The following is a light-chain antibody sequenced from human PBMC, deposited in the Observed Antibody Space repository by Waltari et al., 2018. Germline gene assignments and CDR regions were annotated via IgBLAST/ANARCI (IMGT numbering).Light chain of an antibody. J-gene: IGKJ1*01. CDR1: QSVSSSY. V-gene: IGKV3D-7*01. CDR3: QQDDNLPRT. CDR2: DAS. Sequence: EIVMTQSPATLSLSPGERATLSCRASQSVSSSYLSWYQQKPGQAPRLLIYDASTRPTGIPARFSGSGSGTDFTLTISSLQPEDFAVYYCQQDDNLPRTFGQGTKVEIK.